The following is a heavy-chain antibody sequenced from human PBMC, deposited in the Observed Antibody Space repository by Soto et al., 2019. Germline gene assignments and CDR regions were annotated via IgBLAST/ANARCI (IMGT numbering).Heavy chain of an antibody. V-gene: IGHV4-59*08. D-gene: IGHD1-1*01. CDR1: GGSISSYY. Sequence: SETLSLTCTVSGGSISSYYWSCFRQPPGKGLEWIGYIYYSGSTNYNPSLKSRVTISVDTSKNQFSLKLSSVTAADTDVYYCARRYGSSFDYWGQGTLVTVSS. CDR3: ARRYGSSFDY. CDR2: IYYSGST. J-gene: IGHJ4*02.